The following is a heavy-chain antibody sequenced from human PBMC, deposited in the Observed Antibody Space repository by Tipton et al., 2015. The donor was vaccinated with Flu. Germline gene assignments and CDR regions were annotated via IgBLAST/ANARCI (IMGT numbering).Heavy chain of an antibody. J-gene: IGHJ4*02. CDR1: GFTFRTNG. D-gene: IGHD3-22*01. Sequence: SGFTFRTNGMHWVRQAPGKGLEWVASINQDGSDKYYVDSVKGRFTISRDNAKNSLYLQMNSLRAEDTAMYYCAREEGHYYDTSGYLDYWGQGTLVTVSS. V-gene: IGHV3-7*01. CDR2: INQDGSDK. CDR3: AREEGHYYDTSGYLDY.